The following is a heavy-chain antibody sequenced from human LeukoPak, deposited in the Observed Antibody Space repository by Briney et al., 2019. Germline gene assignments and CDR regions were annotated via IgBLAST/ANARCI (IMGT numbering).Heavy chain of an antibody. Sequence: GGSLRLSCAASGFTFSNAWRSWVRQAPGKGLEGVSFIYSGGSTYYADSVRGRFTISRENSKNTLYLQMNSLRAEDTAVYYCASSVFWGQGTMVTVSS. CDR2: IYSGGST. J-gene: IGHJ3*01. CDR1: GFTFSNAW. CDR3: ASSVF. V-gene: IGHV3-66*01. D-gene: IGHD4-11*01.